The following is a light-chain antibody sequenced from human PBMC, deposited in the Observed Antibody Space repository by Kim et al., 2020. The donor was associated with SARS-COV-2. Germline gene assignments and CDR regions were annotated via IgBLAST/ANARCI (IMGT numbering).Light chain of an antibody. Sequence: SRYRQRPGKAPSLIIEHVSERAAGVSNRFSASQSGNTASLTISGLRAEGEADYYCSSHTTSSTYVFGSGTRVTVL. CDR3: SSHTTSSTYV. V-gene: IGLV2-14*04. J-gene: IGLJ1*01. CDR2: HVS.